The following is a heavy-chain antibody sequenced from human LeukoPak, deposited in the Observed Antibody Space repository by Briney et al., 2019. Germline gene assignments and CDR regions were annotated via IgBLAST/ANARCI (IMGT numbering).Heavy chain of an antibody. D-gene: IGHD1-26*01. CDR3: AREGGFSGSYNWFDP. CDR2: INPNSGGT. J-gene: IGHJ5*02. V-gene: IGHV1-2*02. Sequence: ASVKVSCKASGYTFTAYYMHWVRQAPGQGLEWMGWINPNSGGTNYAQKFQGRVTMTRDTSISTAYMELSRLRSDDTAVYYCAREGGFSGSYNWFDPWGQGTLVTVSS. CDR1: GYTFTAYY.